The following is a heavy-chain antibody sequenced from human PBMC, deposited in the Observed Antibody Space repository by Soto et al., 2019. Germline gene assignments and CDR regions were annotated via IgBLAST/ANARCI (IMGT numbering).Heavy chain of an antibody. V-gene: IGHV4-38-2*02. D-gene: IGHD3-16*01. Sequence: PSETLSLTCTVSNYSISSGYYWGWIRQSPGEGLEWIVSMYHSGTTYYNPSLKSRVTISIDTSKNQFSLKVTSVTSADTAVYFCARVAFGPIDYWGQGTLVTVSS. CDR1: NYSISSGYY. J-gene: IGHJ4*02. CDR2: MYHSGTT. CDR3: ARVAFGPIDY.